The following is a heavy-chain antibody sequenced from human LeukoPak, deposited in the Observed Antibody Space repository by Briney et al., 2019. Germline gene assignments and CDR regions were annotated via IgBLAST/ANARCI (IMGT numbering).Heavy chain of an antibody. V-gene: IGHV4-39*07. CDR1: GFTVSSNY. Sequence: GSLRLSCAASGFTVSSNYMSWVRQAPGKGLEWIGSIYYSGSTYYNPSLKSRVTISVDTSKNQFSLRLSSVTAADTAVYYCARDWGYYYGSGSYSQYDAFDIWGQGTMVTVSS. CDR2: IYYSGST. D-gene: IGHD3-10*01. CDR3: ARDWGYYYGSGSYSQYDAFDI. J-gene: IGHJ3*02.